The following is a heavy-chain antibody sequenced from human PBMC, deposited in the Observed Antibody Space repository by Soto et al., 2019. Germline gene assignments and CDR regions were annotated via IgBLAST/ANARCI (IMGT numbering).Heavy chain of an antibody. CDR3: ARDRSYDILTGIKNSHFDY. V-gene: IGHV3-33*01. CDR2: IWYDGSNK. CDR1: GFTFNSYG. Sequence: PGVSLRLSCAASGFTFNSYGMHWVRQAPGKGLEWVAVIWYDGSNKYYADSVKGRFTISRDNSKNTLYLQMNSLRAEDTAVYYCARDRSYDILTGIKNSHFDYWGQGTLVTVSS. J-gene: IGHJ4*02. D-gene: IGHD3-9*01.